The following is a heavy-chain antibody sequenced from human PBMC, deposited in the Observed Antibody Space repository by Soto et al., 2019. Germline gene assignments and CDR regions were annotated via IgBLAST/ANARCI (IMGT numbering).Heavy chain of an antibody. V-gene: IGHV3-7*03. D-gene: IGHD3-22*01. J-gene: IGHJ4*02. CDR2: INRDGSDK. Sequence: GGSLRLSCAGSGFTFGTDWMSWVRQAPGKGLEWVANINRDGSDKYYVDSVKGRFTISRDNAKNSLYLQMNSLRAEDTAVYYCTRELDTSGSDPIHDYWGQGTLVTVSS. CDR3: TRELDTSGSDPIHDY. CDR1: GFTFGTDW.